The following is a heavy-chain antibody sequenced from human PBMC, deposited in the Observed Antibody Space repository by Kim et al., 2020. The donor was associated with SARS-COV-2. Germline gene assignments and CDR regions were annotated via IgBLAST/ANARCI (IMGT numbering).Heavy chain of an antibody. CDR2: IDWDDDK. Sequence: SGPTLVKPTQTLTLTCTFSGFSLSTSGMCVSWIRQPPGKALEWLARIDWDDDKYYSTSLKTRLTISKDTSKNQVVLTMTNMDPVDTATYYCARIRADYSNYNFDYWGQGTLVTVSS. D-gene: IGHD4-4*01. CDR3: ARIRADYSNYNFDY. CDR1: GFSLSTSGMC. J-gene: IGHJ4*02. V-gene: IGHV2-70*11.